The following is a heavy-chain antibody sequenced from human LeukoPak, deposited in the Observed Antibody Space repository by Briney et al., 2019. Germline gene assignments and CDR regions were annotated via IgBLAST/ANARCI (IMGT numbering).Heavy chain of an antibody. D-gene: IGHD3-22*01. Sequence: ASVKVSCKASGGTFSSYAISWVRQAPGQGLEWMGGIIPIFGTANYAQKFQGRVTITADKSTSTAYMELSSLRSEDTAVYYCAREGGPGSYYYDSSGNTPYFDYWGQGTLVTVSS. J-gene: IGHJ4*02. CDR1: GGTFSSYA. CDR3: AREGGPGSYYYDSSGNTPYFDY. V-gene: IGHV1-69*06. CDR2: IIPIFGTA.